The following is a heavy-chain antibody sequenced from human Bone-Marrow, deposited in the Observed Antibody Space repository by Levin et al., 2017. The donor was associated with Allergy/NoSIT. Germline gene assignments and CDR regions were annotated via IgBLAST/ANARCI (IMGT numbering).Heavy chain of an antibody. V-gene: IGHV4-31*03. CDR2: IYYTGST. J-gene: IGHJ4*02. Sequence: SETLSLTCTVSGGSINSGGYYWSWIRQHPGKGLEWIGYIYYTGSTDYNPSLKSRVTMSVDTSKNQFSLKLNSVTAADTAVYYCAREFWSGYVYFDSWGQGTLVTVSS. CDR1: GGSINSGGYY. D-gene: IGHD3-3*01. CDR3: AREFWSGYVYFDS.